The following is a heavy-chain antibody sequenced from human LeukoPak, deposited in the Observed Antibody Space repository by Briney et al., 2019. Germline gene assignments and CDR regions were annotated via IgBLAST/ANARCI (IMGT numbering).Heavy chain of an antibody. CDR2: IKQDGSEK. CDR3: ARMGIVLMVYATNWFDP. D-gene: IGHD2-8*01. Sequence: GGSLRLSCAASGFTFSSYWMSWVRQAPGKGLEWVANIKQDGSEKYYVDSVKGRFTISRDNAKNSLYLQMNSLRAEDTAVYYCARMGIVLMVYATNWFDPWGQGTLVTVSS. V-gene: IGHV3-7*03. J-gene: IGHJ5*02. CDR1: GFTFSSYW.